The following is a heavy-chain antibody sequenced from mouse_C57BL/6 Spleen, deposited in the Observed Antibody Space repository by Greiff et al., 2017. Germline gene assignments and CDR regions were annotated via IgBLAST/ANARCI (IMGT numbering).Heavy chain of an antibody. Sequence: VKLVESGPGLVQPSQSLSITCTVSGFSLTSYGVHWVRQPPGKGLEWLGVIWSGGSTDYNAAFISRLSISKDNSKSQVFFKMNSLQADDTAIYYCAKGVLPYWYFDVWGTGTTVTVSS. V-gene: IGHV2-4*01. CDR3: AKGVLPYWYFDV. J-gene: IGHJ1*03. D-gene: IGHD5-5*01. CDR1: GFSLTSYG. CDR2: IWSGGST.